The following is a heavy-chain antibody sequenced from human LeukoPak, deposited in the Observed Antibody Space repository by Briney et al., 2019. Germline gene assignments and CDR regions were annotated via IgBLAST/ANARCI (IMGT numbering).Heavy chain of an antibody. J-gene: IGHJ4*02. CDR2: IYYSGST. Sequence: SETLSLTCTVPGGSISSYYWSWIRQPPGKGLEWIGYIYYSGSTNYNPSLKSRVTISVDTSKNQFSLKLSSVTAADTAVYYCARSPITIFGVANFDYWGQGTLVTVSS. D-gene: IGHD3-3*01. CDR1: GGSISSYY. CDR3: ARSPITIFGVANFDY. V-gene: IGHV4-59*01.